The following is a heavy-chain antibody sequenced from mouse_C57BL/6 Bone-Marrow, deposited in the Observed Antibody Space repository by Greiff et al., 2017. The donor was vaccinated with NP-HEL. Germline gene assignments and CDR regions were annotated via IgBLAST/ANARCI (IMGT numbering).Heavy chain of an antibody. CDR2: ISDGGSYT. V-gene: IGHV5-4*03. CDR3: ASPLFDY. J-gene: IGHJ2*01. CDR1: GFTFSSYA. Sequence: DVKLVESGGGLVKPGGSLKLSCAASGFTFSSYAMSWVRQTPEKRLEWVATISDGGSYTYYPDNVKGRFTISRDNAKNNLYLQMSHLKSEDTAMYYCASPLFDYWGQGTTLTVSS.